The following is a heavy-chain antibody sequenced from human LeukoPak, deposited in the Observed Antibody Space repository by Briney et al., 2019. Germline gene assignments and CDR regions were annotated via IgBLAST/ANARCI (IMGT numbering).Heavy chain of an antibody. Sequence: PSETLSLTCTVSGGYISSYYWSWIRQPAGKGLEWIGRIYSSGSTSGSTNYNPSLKSRVTMSLDTSKNQFSLTLSSVTAADTAVYYCARGGHGSGWYGWGQGTLVTVSS. V-gene: IGHV4-4*07. CDR3: ARGGHGSGWYG. D-gene: IGHD6-19*01. J-gene: IGHJ4*02. CDR2: IYSSGSTSGST. CDR1: GGYISSYY.